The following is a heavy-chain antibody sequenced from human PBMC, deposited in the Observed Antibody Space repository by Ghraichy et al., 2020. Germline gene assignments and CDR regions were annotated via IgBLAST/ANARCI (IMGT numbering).Heavy chain of an antibody. V-gene: IGHV4-61*01. CDR3: ARVRGWPRTMDY. D-gene: IGHD1-7*01. J-gene: IGHJ4*02. Sequence: SETLSLTCTVSGGSVSSGSFYWSWIRQPPGKGLEWIGYIYYSGNTNYKSSLKSRVTISVDTSTNQFSLKLNSVTAADTAVYYCARVRGWPRTMDYWGQGTLVTVSS. CDR1: GGSVSSGSFY. CDR2: IYYSGNT.